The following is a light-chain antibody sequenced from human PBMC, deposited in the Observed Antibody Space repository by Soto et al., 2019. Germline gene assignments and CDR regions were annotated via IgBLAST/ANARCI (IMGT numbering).Light chain of an antibody. J-gene: IGKJ4*01. V-gene: IGKV1-27*01. CDR3: QKYNSAPPLT. CDR1: QGITSY. Sequence: DIQMTQSPSSLSASVGDRVTITCRVSQGITSYLAWYQQKPGKVPNLLVHSATTLHSGVPSRFSGSGSGTDFTLTISSLQPEDVATYYCQKYNSAPPLTFGGGTKVDIK. CDR2: SAT.